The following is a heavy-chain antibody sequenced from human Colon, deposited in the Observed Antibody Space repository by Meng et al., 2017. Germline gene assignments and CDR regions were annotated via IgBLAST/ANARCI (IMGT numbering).Heavy chain of an antibody. CDR2: MSDSGTT. V-gene: IGHV4-31*03. J-gene: IGHJ4*02. Sequence: QLHLHESGPGLVRRSDDLSLVCTVSGGSIKSDGYHWGWVRQHPGKGLEYIGFMSDSGTTDYNPSLRSRVSISEIGSSKNQFSLTLRSVTAADTATYFCARDTLYGTDYWGQGVLVTVSS. D-gene: IGHD4-17*01. CDR3: ARDTLYGTDY. CDR1: GGSIKSDGYH.